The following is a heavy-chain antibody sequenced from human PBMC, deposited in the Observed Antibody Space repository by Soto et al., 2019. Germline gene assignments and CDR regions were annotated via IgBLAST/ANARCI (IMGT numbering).Heavy chain of an antibody. CDR3: ARDGVGASPGGAIDI. Sequence: EVQLVESGGGLVQPGGSLRLSCAASGFSFSGHSMNWVRQAPGKGLEWVSYITGDGGTVYYADSVRGRFTISRDNAKNSLFLQMNSLRAEDTAVFYCARDGVGASPGGAIDIWGQGTMVTVSS. D-gene: IGHD5-12*01. CDR2: ITGDGGTV. V-gene: IGHV3-48*01. J-gene: IGHJ3*02. CDR1: GFSFSGHS.